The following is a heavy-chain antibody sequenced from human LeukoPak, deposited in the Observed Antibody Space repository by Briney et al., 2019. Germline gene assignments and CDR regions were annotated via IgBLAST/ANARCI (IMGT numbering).Heavy chain of an antibody. D-gene: IGHD3-10*01. CDR1: GGSISSYY. V-gene: IGHV4-59*01. J-gene: IGHJ1*01. Sequence: PSETLSLTCTVSGGSISSYYWSWIRQPPGKGLEWIGYIYYSGSTNYNPSLKSRATISVDTSKNQFSLKLSSVTAADTAVYYCARAMVRGVTGFQHWGQGTLVTVSS. CDR2: IYYSGST. CDR3: ARAMVRGVTGFQH.